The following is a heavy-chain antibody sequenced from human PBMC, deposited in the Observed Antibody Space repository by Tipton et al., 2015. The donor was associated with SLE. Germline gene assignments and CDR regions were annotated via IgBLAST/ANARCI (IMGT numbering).Heavy chain of an antibody. D-gene: IGHD5-12*01. V-gene: IGHV4-39*01. Sequence: GLVKPSETLSLTCTVSGGSMRSFTYSWGWVRQAPGEGLEWIATVFHSGKAYYSPSLKSRVTISVDTPNNEFSLKLRSVSAADTAVYYCVRHADPGGYVPYYYMDVWGKGTTVIVSS. CDR2: VFHSGKA. CDR3: VRHADPGGYVPYYYMDV. CDR1: GGSMRSFTYS. J-gene: IGHJ6*03.